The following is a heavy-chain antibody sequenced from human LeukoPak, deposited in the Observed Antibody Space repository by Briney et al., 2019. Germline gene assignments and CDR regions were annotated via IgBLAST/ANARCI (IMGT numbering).Heavy chain of an antibody. J-gene: IGHJ4*02. CDR1: GFTFGYYA. Sequence: PGRSLRLSCTASGFTFGYYAMSWVRQAPGKGLEWVGFIRSKAYGGTTEYAASVKGRFTISRDGSKSIAYLQMNSLKTEDTAVYYCTRNPYCSSTSCSLSYFDYWGQGTLVTVSS. CDR3: TRNPYCSSTSCSLSYFDY. V-gene: IGHV3-49*04. D-gene: IGHD2-2*01. CDR2: IRSKAYGGTT.